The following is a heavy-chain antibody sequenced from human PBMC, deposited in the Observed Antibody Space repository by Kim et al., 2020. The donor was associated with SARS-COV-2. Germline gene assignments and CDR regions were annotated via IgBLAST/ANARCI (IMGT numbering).Heavy chain of an antibody. V-gene: IGHV3-23*01. J-gene: IGHJ4*02. Sequence: STYYADSVKGRFTISRDNSKNTLYLQMNSLRAEDTAVYYCAKEYGARFDYWGQGTLVTVSS. CDR2: ST. CDR3: AKEYGARFDY. D-gene: IGHD2-8*01.